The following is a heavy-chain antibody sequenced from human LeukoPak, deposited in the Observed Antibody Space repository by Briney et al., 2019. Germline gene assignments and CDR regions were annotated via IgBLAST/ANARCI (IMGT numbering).Heavy chain of an antibody. CDR2: ITSNGGST. V-gene: IGHV1-2*02. J-gene: IGHJ1*01. CDR3: ARGRQLHLGELFPFAEYFQP. Sequence: ASVKVSCKTSGYTFTGQYLHWVRQAPGQGLEWMGWITSNGGSTKSAQKFQGRVIMTRDTSISTAYMELRSLSSDDTAVYYCARGRQLHLGELFPFAEYFQPWGQGTLVTVFS. CDR1: GYTFTGQY. D-gene: IGHD3-16*01.